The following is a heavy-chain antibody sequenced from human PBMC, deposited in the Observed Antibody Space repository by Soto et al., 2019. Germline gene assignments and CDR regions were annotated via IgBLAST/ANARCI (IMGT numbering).Heavy chain of an antibody. CDR1: GGSISSSSYY. J-gene: IGHJ4*02. CDR3: AREGGGYCSGGSCQVDY. V-gene: IGHV4-39*02. CDR2: IYYRGNT. Sequence: QLQLQESGPGLVKPSETLSLTCTVSGGSISSSSYYWGWIRQPPGKGLEWIGSIYYRGNTYYNPSLKSRHTISVDTSKNQFSLKLSSVTAADTAVYYCAREGGGYCSGGSCQVDYWGQGTLVTVSS. D-gene: IGHD2-15*01.